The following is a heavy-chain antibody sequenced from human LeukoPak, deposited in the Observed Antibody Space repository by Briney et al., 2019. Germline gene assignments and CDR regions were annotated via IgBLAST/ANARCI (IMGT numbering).Heavy chain of an antibody. Sequence: ASVKVSCKASGYTFTNYYMHWVRQAPGQGLEWMGIINPSGGSTSYAQKFQGRVTMTRDTSTSTVYMELSSLRSEDTAVYYCARGLTDYYDSSSYHNWFDPWGQGTLVTVSS. J-gene: IGHJ5*02. CDR1: GYTFTNYY. CDR2: INPSGGST. D-gene: IGHD3-22*01. V-gene: IGHV1-46*01. CDR3: ARGLTDYYDSSSYHNWFDP.